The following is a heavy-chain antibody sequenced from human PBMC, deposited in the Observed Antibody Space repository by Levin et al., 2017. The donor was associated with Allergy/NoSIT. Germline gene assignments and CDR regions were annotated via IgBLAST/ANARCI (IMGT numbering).Heavy chain of an antibody. Sequence: PGGSLRLSCAASGFTFSSYAMHWVRQAPGKGLEWVAVISYDGSNKYYADSVKGRFTISRDNSKNTLYLQMNSLRAEDTAVYYCAREGPPQWLVRGLDYWGQGTLVTVSS. CDR1: GFTFSSYA. D-gene: IGHD6-19*01. V-gene: IGHV3-30-3*01. CDR3: AREGPPQWLVRGLDY. J-gene: IGHJ4*02. CDR2: ISYDGSNK.